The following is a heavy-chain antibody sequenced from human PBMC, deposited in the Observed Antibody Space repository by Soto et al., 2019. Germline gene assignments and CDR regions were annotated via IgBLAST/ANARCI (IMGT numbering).Heavy chain of an antibody. CDR1: GGSISSYY. CDR3: ARGRVVVTATYNWFDP. J-gene: IGHJ5*02. CDR2: IYYTGST. V-gene: IGHV4-59*08. Sequence: SETLSLTCTVSGGSISSYYLSWIRQPPGKGLEWIGYIYYTGSTNYNPSLKSRVTISVDTSKNQFSLKLSSVTAADTAVYYCARGRVVVTATYNWFDPWGQGTLVTVSS. D-gene: IGHD2-21*02.